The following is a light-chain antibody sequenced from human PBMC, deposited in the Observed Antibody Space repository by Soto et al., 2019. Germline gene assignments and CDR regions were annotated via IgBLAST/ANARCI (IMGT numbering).Light chain of an antibody. J-gene: IGLJ1*01. CDR2: ENN. CDR3: QSYDSSLSGYV. CDR1: SSNIGAGYE. V-gene: IGLV1-40*01. Sequence: QSVLTQPPSVSEAPGQRVTISCTGSSSNIGAGYEAHWYQQVPGTAPKLLIYENNNRPSGVPDRFSGSKSGTSASLAITGXXXXXXXXXXXQSYDSSLSGYVFGTGTK.